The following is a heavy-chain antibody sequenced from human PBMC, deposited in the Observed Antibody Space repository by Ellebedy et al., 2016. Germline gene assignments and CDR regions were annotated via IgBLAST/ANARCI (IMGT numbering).Heavy chain of an antibody. CDR3: ARAQLWFGELDSAFDY. V-gene: IGHV1-18*01. D-gene: IGHD3-10*01. Sequence: ASVKVSCXASGYTFTSYGISWVRQAPGQGLEWMGWISAYNGNTNYAQKLQGRVTMTTDTSTSTAYMELRSLRSDDTAVYYCARAQLWFGELDSAFDYWGQGTLVTVSS. CDR1: GYTFTSYG. CDR2: ISAYNGNT. J-gene: IGHJ4*02.